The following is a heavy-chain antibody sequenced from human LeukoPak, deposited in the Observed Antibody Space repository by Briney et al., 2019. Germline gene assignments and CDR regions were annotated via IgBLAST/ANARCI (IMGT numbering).Heavy chain of an antibody. V-gene: IGHV3-74*01. Sequence: GESLRLSCAASGFTFSSYWMHWVRQAPGKGLVWVSRINSDGSSTNYADSVKGRFTISRDNAKNTLYLQMNSLRAEDTAVYYCARHITRAITEDYWGQGTLVTVSS. CDR3: ARHITRAITEDY. CDR1: GFTFSSYW. J-gene: IGHJ4*02. D-gene: IGHD1-20*01. CDR2: INSDGSST.